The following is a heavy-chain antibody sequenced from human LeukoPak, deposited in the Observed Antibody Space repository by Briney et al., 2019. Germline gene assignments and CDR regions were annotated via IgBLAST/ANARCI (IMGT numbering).Heavy chain of an antibody. Sequence: SETLSLTCTVSGGSISSSSYYWSWIRQPPGKGLEWIGYIYYSGSTNYNPSLKSRVTISVDTSKNQFSLKLSSVTASDTAVYYCATSPVTTWWFDPWGQGTLVTVSS. D-gene: IGHD4-17*01. CDR2: IYYSGST. V-gene: IGHV4-61*05. CDR3: ATSPVTTWWFDP. CDR1: GGSISSSSYY. J-gene: IGHJ5*02.